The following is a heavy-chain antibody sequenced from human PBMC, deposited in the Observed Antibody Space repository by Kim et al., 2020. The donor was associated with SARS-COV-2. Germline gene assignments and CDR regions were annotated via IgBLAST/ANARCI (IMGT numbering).Heavy chain of an antibody. Sequence: PSLRSRVTISVDTSKNQFSLKRSSVTAADTAVYYCARQKRQWLVQLGWFDPWGQGTLVTVSS. J-gene: IGHJ5*02. V-gene: IGHV4-39*01. CDR3: ARQKRQWLVQLGWFDP. D-gene: IGHD6-19*01.